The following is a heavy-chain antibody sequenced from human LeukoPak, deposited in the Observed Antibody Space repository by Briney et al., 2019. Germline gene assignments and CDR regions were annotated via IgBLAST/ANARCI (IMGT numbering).Heavy chain of an antibody. Sequence: GGSLRLSCAASGFTFSSYGMHWVRQAPGKGLVWVSAISGSGGSTYYADSVKGRFTISRDNSKNTLYLQMNSLRAEDTAVYYCAKTVTVTTMFDAFDIWGQGTMVTVSS. D-gene: IGHD4-17*01. V-gene: IGHV3-23*01. CDR2: ISGSGGST. J-gene: IGHJ3*02. CDR1: GFTFSSYG. CDR3: AKTVTVTTMFDAFDI.